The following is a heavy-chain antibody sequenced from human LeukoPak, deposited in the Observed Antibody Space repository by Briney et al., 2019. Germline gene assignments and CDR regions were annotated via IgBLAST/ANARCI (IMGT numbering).Heavy chain of an antibody. CDR3: AKSSGWSRYSWFDP. V-gene: IGHV5-51*01. CDR1: GYRFTRYW. CDR2: IYPSDSDT. Sequence: GESLKISCKGSGYRFTRYWHEWGRQMPGKGLEWMGIIYPSDSDTRYSPSFQGQVTISADKSISTAYLQWTSLKASDTAMYYCAKSSGWSRYSWFDPWGQGTLVTVSS. D-gene: IGHD6-19*01. J-gene: IGHJ5*02.